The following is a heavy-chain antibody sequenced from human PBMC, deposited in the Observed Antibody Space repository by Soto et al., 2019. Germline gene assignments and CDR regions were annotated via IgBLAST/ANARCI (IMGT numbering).Heavy chain of an antibody. Sequence: QVQLQESGPGLVKPSQTLSLTCTVSGASMSSGGYYWTWIRQSPGKGLEWIGYIYYSGSTYYNPSLERRVAISLDPSRSQFSLTLHSVTAADTAIYSCARDRHNNFFDPWGQGTLVTVSS. CDR2: IYYSGST. V-gene: IGHV4-31*03. CDR3: ARDRHNNFFDP. D-gene: IGHD6-6*01. CDR1: GASMSSGGYY. J-gene: IGHJ5*02.